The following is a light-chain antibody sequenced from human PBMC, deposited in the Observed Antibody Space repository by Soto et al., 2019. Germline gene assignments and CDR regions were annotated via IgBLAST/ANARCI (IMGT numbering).Light chain of an antibody. Sequence: IVLTQSPGTLSLSPGERVTLSCRASQSVSSIYLAWYQQKPGQAPRLLIYGASSRATGIPDRFRGSGSGTDFTLTISRLEPEDFAVYYCHQYGSSPWTFGQGTKV. J-gene: IGKJ1*01. CDR1: QSVSSIY. CDR3: HQYGSSPWT. V-gene: IGKV3-20*01. CDR2: GAS.